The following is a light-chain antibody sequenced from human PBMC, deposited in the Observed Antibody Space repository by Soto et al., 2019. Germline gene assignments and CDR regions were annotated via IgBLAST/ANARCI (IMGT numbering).Light chain of an antibody. CDR1: QSVTRND. Sequence: EIVLTQSPGTLSLSPGEKGTLSCRSSQSVTRNDLAWYQHKPGQAPRLLIYDASRRTPGIPDRFSGSGSGTDFTLTISGLEPEDFAVYYCQQYGDSPRTFGQGTKVDIK. CDR3: QQYGDSPRT. V-gene: IGKV3-20*01. J-gene: IGKJ1*01. CDR2: DAS.